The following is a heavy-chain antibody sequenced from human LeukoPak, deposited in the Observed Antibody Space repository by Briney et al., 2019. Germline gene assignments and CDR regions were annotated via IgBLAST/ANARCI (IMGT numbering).Heavy chain of an antibody. V-gene: IGHV4-34*01. CDR3: ATDTKLRGFDY. CDR1: GGSFSGYY. CDR2: INHSGST. J-gene: IGHJ4*02. Sequence: SETLSLTCAAYGGSFSGYYWSWIRQPPGKGLEWIGEINHSGSTNYNPSLKSRVTISVDTSKNQFSLKLSSVTAADTAVYYCATDTKLRGFDYWGQGTLVTVSS. D-gene: IGHD2-2*01.